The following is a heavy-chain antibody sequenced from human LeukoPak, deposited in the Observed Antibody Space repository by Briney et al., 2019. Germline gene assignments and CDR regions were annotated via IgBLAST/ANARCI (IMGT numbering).Heavy chain of an antibody. J-gene: IGHJ4*02. CDR1: GGSFSGYY. D-gene: IGHD6-6*01. Sequence: PSTTLSLTCAVYGGSFSGYYWSWIRQPPGKGLEWIGEINHSGSTNYNPSLKSRVTISVDTSKNQFSLKLSSVTAADTAVYYCARGRIAARSASPYWGQGTLVTVSS. CDR3: ARGRIAARSASPY. CDR2: INHSGST. V-gene: IGHV4-34*01.